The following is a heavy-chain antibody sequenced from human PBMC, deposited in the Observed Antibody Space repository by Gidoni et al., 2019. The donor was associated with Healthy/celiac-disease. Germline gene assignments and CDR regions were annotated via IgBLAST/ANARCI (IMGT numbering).Heavy chain of an antibody. V-gene: IGHV4-31*03. CDR1: GGSISSGGYY. Sequence: QVQLQESGPGLVKPSQTLSLTCTVSGGSISSGGYYWSWIRQHPGKGLEWIGYFYYSGSTYYNPSLKSRVTISVDTSKNQFSLKLSSVTAADTAVYYCARCVVQGNWFDPWGQGTLVTVSS. CDR3: ARCVVQGNWFDP. D-gene: IGHD3-10*01. J-gene: IGHJ5*02. CDR2: FYYSGST.